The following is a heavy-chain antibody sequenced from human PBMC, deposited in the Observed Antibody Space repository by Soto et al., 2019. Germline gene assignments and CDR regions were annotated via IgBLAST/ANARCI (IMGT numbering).Heavy chain of an antibody. Sequence: LRLSCAASGFTFSDYYMSWIRQAPGKGLEWVSYISRSGNTMYYGDYVKGRFTISRDNAENSVFLQMISLRAEDTAVYYCVREGRSSTSCNTGCAFDIWGQGTMVTVSS. CDR2: ISRSGNTM. CDR1: GFTFSDYY. D-gene: IGHD2-2*02. V-gene: IGHV3-11*01. J-gene: IGHJ3*02. CDR3: VREGRSSTSCNTGCAFDI.